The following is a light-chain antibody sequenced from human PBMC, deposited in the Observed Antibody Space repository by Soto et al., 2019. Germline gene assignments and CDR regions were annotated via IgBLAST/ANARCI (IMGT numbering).Light chain of an antibody. CDR3: QQYNNWPLT. Sequence: EIVMTQSPATLSVSPGDRVTLSCRASQSVSSNLGWYQHKPGQAPRLLIYGTSTRATGIPARFSGSGSGTEFTLTISSLQSEDFAVYYCQQYNNWPLTFGQGTRLEI. CDR2: GTS. CDR1: QSVSSN. J-gene: IGKJ5*01. V-gene: IGKV3-15*01.